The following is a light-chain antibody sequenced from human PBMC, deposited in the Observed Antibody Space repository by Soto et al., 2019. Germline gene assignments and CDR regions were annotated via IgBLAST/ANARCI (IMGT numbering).Light chain of an antibody. V-gene: IGKV1-27*01. CDR1: QGIGNY. Sequence: DIQMTQSPSSLSASVGDRVTITCRASQGIGNYLAWHQQKPGKVPKLLIYAASTLESGVPSRFSGSGSGTDFTITISSLQPEDVATYYCQKYNSAPWTFGQGTKVEIK. J-gene: IGKJ1*01. CDR2: AAS. CDR3: QKYNSAPWT.